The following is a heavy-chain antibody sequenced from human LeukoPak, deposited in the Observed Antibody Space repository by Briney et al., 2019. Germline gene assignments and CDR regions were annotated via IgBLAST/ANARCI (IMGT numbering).Heavy chain of an antibody. D-gene: IGHD3-22*01. Sequence: PGGSLRPSCAASGFTFSDYYMSWIRQAPGKGLEWVSYISSSGSTIYYADSVKGRFTISRDNAKNSLYLQMNSLRAEDTAVYYCARVRYYYDSSGYYYGLYFDYWGQGTLVTVSS. CDR2: ISSSGSTI. J-gene: IGHJ4*02. CDR3: ARVRYYYDSSGYYYGLYFDY. V-gene: IGHV3-11*01. CDR1: GFTFSDYY.